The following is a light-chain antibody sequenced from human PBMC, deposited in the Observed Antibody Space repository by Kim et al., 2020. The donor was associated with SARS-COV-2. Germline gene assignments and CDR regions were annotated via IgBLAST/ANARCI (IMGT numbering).Light chain of an antibody. CDR3: QQRFSWPPLT. CDR1: QSIGTY. CDR2: DAI. Sequence: SPGERATLSCRASQSIGTYVAWYQQKSGRAPRLLIFDAIRRATGTPDRFSGSGSGTDFTLTISSLEPEDFAVYYCQQRFSWPPLTFGGGTKVEIK. J-gene: IGKJ4*01. V-gene: IGKV3-11*01.